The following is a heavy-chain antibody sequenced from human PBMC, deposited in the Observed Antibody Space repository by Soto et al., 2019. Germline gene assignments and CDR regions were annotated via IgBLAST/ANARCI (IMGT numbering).Heavy chain of an antibody. D-gene: IGHD3-16*01. V-gene: IGHV3-21*01. CDR3: VRSHKIGVRGAF. J-gene: IGHJ1*01. CDR1: GFSFSAYN. CDR2: IKVGSSRI. Sequence: AGGSLRLSCIGSGFSFSAYNMNWVRQAPGKGLEWVSSIKVGSSRIYQPDSMKGRFTISRDDARNSVYLQINSLRAEDTALYFSVRSHKIGVRGAFWGRGTQVTVSS.